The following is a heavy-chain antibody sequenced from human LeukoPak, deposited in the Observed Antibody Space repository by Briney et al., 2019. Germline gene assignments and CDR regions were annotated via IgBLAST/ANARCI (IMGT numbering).Heavy chain of an antibody. CDR2: TYYRSTWYN. CDR1: GDSFSNNSAT. D-gene: IGHD6-19*01. CDR3: ARVVVPGTFDY. J-gene: IGHJ4*02. V-gene: IGHV6-1*01. Sequence: RSQTLSLTCAISGDSFSNNSATWNWLRQSPSRGLEWLGRTYYRSTWYNDYAVSVKSRITISPDTSKNHFSLQLNSVTPEDTAVYYCARVVVPGTFDYWGQGTLVTVST.